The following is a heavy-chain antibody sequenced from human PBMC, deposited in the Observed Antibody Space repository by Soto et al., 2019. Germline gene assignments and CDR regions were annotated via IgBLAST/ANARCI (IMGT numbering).Heavy chain of an antibody. J-gene: IGHJ5*02. CDR1: GGSISSYY. D-gene: IGHD5-12*01. CDR2: IYYSGGT. CDR3: ARPGYESPYNWFDP. Sequence: PSETLSLTCTVSGGSISSYYWSWIRQPPGKGLEWIGYIYYSGGTNYNPSLKSRVIISVDTAKNQFSLSLSSVTAADTAIYYCARPGYESPYNWFDPWGQGTLVTVSS. V-gene: IGHV4-59*01.